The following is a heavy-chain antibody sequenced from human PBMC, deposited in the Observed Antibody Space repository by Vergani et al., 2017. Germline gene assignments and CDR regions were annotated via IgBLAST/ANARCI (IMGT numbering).Heavy chain of an antibody. D-gene: IGHD3-3*01. J-gene: IGHJ4*02. CDR1: GFRFSNYA. V-gene: IGHV3-23*01. Sequence: DVELLESGGALVQPGGSLRLSCAASGFRFSNYAMSWVRQAPGKGLEWVAAIASSGTITYYSDSVKSRFTVSRDNSQNTLFLQMSSLRAEDTALYYCAKGGTITIVGSVDYYWGQGTLVTVSS. CDR3: AKGGTITIVGSVDYY. CDR2: IASSGTIT.